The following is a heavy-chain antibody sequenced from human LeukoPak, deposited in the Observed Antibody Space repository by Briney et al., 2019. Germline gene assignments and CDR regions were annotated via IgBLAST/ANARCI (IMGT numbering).Heavy chain of an antibody. CDR1: GGTFSSYA. Sequence: SVKVSCKASGGTFSSYAISWVRQAPGQGHEWMGGIIPIFGTANYAQKFQGRVTITADESTSTAYMELSSLRSEDTAVYYCARDTYCSGDSCYSYYFDYWGQGTLVTVSS. V-gene: IGHV1-69*01. J-gene: IGHJ4*02. CDR2: IIPIFGTA. CDR3: ARDTYCSGDSCYSYYFDY. D-gene: IGHD2-15*01.